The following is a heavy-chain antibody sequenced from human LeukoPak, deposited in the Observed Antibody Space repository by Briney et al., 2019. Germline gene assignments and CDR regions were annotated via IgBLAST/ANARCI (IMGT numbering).Heavy chain of an antibody. Sequence: GGSLRLSCAASGFTFSSYAMSWVRQAPGKGLEWVSAISGSGGSTYYADSVKGRFTISRDNSKNTLYLQMNSLRAEDTAVYYCAKDSRNYGGNDHDAFDIWGQGTMVTVSS. V-gene: IGHV3-23*01. CDR3: AKDSRNYGGNDHDAFDI. CDR2: ISGSGGST. J-gene: IGHJ3*02. CDR1: GFTFSSYA. D-gene: IGHD4-23*01.